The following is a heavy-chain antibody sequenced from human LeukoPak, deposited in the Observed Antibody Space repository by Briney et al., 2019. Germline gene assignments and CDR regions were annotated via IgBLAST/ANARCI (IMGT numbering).Heavy chain of an antibody. CDR2: ISSTSTTI. Sequence: PGGSLRLYCAASGFSFSNYGMNWVRQAPGKGLEWVSYISSTSTTINYADSVRGRFTISRDNAKRSLYLQMNRLRVEDRAVYYCARGGAARPDYWGQGTLVTASS. J-gene: IGHJ4*02. CDR1: GFSFSNYG. D-gene: IGHD6-6*01. CDR3: ARGGAARPDY. V-gene: IGHV3-48*04.